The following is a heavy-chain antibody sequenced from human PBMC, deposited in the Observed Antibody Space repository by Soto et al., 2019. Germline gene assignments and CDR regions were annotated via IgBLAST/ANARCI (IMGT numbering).Heavy chain of an antibody. CDR2: IIPILGIA. V-gene: IGHV1-69*04. Sequence: GASVKVSCKASGGTFSSYTISWVRQAPGQGLEWMGRIIPILGIANYAQKFQGRVTITADKSTSTAYMELSSLRSEDTAVYYCARDKFEGYNWNDDAPNWFDPWGQGTLVTVSS. J-gene: IGHJ5*02. D-gene: IGHD1-20*01. CDR3: ARDKFEGYNWNDDAPNWFDP. CDR1: GGTFSSYT.